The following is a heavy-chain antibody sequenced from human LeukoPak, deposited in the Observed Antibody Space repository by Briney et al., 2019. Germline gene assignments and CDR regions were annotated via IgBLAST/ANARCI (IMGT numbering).Heavy chain of an antibody. CDR2: IYYSGST. Sequence: SETLSLTCTVSGGSISSYYWSWIRQPPGKGLEWIGYIYYSGSTNYNPSLKSRITISVDTSKNQFSLKLSSVTAADTAVYYCARDQTRDCGGKTHYFDYWGQGTLVTVSS. CDR1: GGSISSYY. D-gene: IGHD4-23*01. J-gene: IGHJ4*02. CDR3: ARDQTRDCGGKTHYFDY. V-gene: IGHV4-59*01.